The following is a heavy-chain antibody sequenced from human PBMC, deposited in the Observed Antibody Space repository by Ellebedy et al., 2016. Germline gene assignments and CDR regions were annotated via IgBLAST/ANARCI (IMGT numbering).Heavy chain of an antibody. D-gene: IGHD5-24*01. CDR2: IRKKAYAGAT. Sequence: GGSLRLXXTTSGFTFGDYDLSWFRQAPGKGLEWVGLIRKKAYAGATKYAASLKGRFTMSRDDSKGIVYLQMDSLKIEDTAVYYCSSSTISADYYYYYHLDVWGKGTTVTVSS. J-gene: IGHJ6*03. CDR1: GFTFGDYD. V-gene: IGHV3-49*03. CDR3: SSSTISADYYYYYHLDV.